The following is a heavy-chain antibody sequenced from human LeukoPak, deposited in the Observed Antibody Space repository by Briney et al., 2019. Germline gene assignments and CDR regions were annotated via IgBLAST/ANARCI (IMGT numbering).Heavy chain of an antibody. Sequence: ASVKVSCKASGYTFTGYYMHWVRQAPGQGLEWMGWINPNSGGTNYAQKFQGWVTMTRDTSISTAYMELSRLRSDDTAVYYCARGHYGYYAHYGMDVWGKGTTVTVSS. V-gene: IGHV1-2*04. D-gene: IGHD4-17*01. CDR3: ARGHYGYYAHYGMDV. J-gene: IGHJ6*04. CDR1: GYTFTGYY. CDR2: INPNSGGT.